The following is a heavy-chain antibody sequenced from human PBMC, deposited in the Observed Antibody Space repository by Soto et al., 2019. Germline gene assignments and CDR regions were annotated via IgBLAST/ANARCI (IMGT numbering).Heavy chain of an antibody. J-gene: IGHJ5*02. Sequence: QEQLVQSGAEVRKPGSSVKVSCKASGGAFNSKAIAWVRQAPGQGLEWMGGIVPLFGSTDYAQRFQGRLTIAADEFTDTVYMELSSLRPEDTAMYFCATLGERSWFDPWGQGTRVTVSS. CDR1: GGAFNSKA. D-gene: IGHD3-10*01. CDR2: IVPLFGST. CDR3: ATLGERSWFDP. V-gene: IGHV1-69*01.